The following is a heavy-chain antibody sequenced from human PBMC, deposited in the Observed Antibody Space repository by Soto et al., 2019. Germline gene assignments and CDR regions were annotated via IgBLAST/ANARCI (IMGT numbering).Heavy chain of an antibody. V-gene: IGHV3-48*01. D-gene: IGHD3-10*01. CDR3: ARDQYYGSGPGDYYGMDV. CDR1: GFTFNSYS. CDR2: ISSSSTTK. J-gene: IGHJ6*02. Sequence: GGSLRLSCAASGFTFNSYSMNWVRQAPGKGLEWVSYISSSSTTKYYTDSVKGRFTISRENAKNSLYLQMNSLRAGDTAVYYCARDQYYGSGPGDYYGMDVWGQGTTVTVSS.